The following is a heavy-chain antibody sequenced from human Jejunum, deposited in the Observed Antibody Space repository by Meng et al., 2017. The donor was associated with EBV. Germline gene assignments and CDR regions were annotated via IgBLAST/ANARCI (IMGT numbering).Heavy chain of an antibody. V-gene: IGHV4-61*01. CDR2: MYYTGKA. J-gene: IGHJ5*02. Sequence: QEQLQESGPGLLKPSETLSLTCSVSGDSVSGYNYWTWIRQPPGKGLEWIGNMYYTGKAIYKPSLQSRVTISVDTSKNQFSLRVTSVTAADTAIYYCARGRGYDYGDSWGQGTLVTVSS. CDR1: GDSVSGYNY. D-gene: IGHD4/OR15-4a*01. CDR3: ARGRGYDYGDS.